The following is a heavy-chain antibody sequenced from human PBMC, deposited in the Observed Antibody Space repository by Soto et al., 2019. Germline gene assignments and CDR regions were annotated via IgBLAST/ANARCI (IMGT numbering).Heavy chain of an antibody. CDR2: IWYDGSNK. D-gene: IGHD1-7*01. Sequence: GGSLRLSCAASGFPFSSYGMHWVRQAPGKGLEWVAVIWYDGSNKYYADSVKGRFTISRDNSKNTLYLQMNSLRAEDTAVYYCAREGEEYNWNYVGWFDPWGQGTLVTVSS. J-gene: IGHJ5*02. CDR1: GFPFSSYG. CDR3: AREGEEYNWNYVGWFDP. V-gene: IGHV3-33*08.